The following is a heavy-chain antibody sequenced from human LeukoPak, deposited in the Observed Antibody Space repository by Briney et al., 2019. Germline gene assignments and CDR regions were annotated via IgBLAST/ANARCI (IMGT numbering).Heavy chain of an antibody. Sequence: GESLKISCKGSGFSFTSYWIGWVRQMPGKGLEWMGIIYPGDSDTRYSPSFQGQVTISVDKSISTAYLQWSSLKASDTAMYYCARQSLLFGYYYYMDVWGKGTTVTVSS. D-gene: IGHD2-21*02. CDR2: IYPGDSDT. V-gene: IGHV5-51*01. J-gene: IGHJ6*03. CDR3: ARQSLLFGYYYYMDV. CDR1: GFSFTSYW.